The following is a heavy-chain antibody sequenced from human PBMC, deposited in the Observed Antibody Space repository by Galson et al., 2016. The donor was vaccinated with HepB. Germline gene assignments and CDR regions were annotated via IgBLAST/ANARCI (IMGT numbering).Heavy chain of an antibody. Sequence: LRLSCAASGFALSNYSMHWVCQPPGKGLEWIGSLSYSGNRYYNPSLKSRVTMSVDASKNQFSVKLNSAVAEDTAVYYCARRGSGLYYPRTQPWGQGILVTVSS. CDR3: ARRGSGLYYPRTQP. V-gene: IGHV4-39*01. CDR1: GFALSNYSMH. D-gene: IGHD3-10*01. CDR2: LSYSGNR. J-gene: IGHJ5*02.